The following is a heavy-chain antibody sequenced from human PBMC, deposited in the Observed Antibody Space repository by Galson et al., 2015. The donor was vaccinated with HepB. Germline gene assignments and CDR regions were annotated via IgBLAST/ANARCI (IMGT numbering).Heavy chain of an antibody. CDR2: ISGSGGST. J-gene: IGHJ3*02. Sequence: SLRLSCAASGFTFSSYAMSWVRQAPGKGLEWVSAISGSGGSTYYADSVKGRFTISRDNSKNTLYLQMNSLRAEDTAVYYCANGDIVVVVAATGAFDIWGQGTMVTVSS. CDR1: GFTFSSYA. CDR3: ANGDIVVVVAATGAFDI. V-gene: IGHV3-23*01. D-gene: IGHD2-15*01.